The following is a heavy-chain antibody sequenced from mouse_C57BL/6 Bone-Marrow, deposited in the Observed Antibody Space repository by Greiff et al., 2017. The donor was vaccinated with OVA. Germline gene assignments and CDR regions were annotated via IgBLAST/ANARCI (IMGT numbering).Heavy chain of an antibody. CDR2: ISSGGDYI. J-gene: IGHJ4*01. V-gene: IGHV5S21*01. D-gene: IGHD2-3*01. CDR3: ARDGYYAMDY. Sequence: EVQLMESGEGLVKPGGSLKLSCAASGFTFSSYAMSWVRQTPEKRLEWVAYISSGGDYIYYADTVKGRSTISRDNARNTLYMQMSSLKSEDTAMYYCARDGYYAMDYWGQGTSVTVSS. CDR1: GFTFSSYA.